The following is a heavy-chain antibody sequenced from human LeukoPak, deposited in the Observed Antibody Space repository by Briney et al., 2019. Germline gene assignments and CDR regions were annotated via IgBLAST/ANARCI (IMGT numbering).Heavy chain of an antibody. CDR1: GFTVSSNY. CDR3: AKGGPSIVAAARYFDY. Sequence: GGSLRLSCAASGFTVSSNYMSWVRQAPGKGLEWVSIIYASGNTYYADSVKGRFTISRDNSKNTLYLQMNSLRAEDTAVYYCAKGGPSIVAAARYFDYWGQGTLVTVSS. J-gene: IGHJ4*02. D-gene: IGHD6-13*01. CDR2: IYASGNT. V-gene: IGHV3-66*01.